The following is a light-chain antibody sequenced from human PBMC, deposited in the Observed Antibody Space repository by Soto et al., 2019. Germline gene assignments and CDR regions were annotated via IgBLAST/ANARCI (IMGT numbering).Light chain of an antibody. CDR1: PSALYISNNKND. CDR2: WAS. Sequence: DIVLTQSPDSLAVSLGERSSINCTSSPSALYISNNKNDLAWYQQKPGQPSKLLIFWASSGESGVPDRCSGSGSGTDFTLAISILQAVDVAVYYCQQDYSTPWTFGQGTKVDIK. J-gene: IGKJ1*01. V-gene: IGKV4-1*01. CDR3: QQDYSTPWT.